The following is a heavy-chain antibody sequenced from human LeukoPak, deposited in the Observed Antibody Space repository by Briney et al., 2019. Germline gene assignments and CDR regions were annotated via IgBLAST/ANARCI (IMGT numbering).Heavy chain of an antibody. CDR1: GFTFSSYW. CDR3: ATAQRYTSFSSDFDY. CDR2: INSDGTST. J-gene: IGHJ4*02. Sequence: GGSLRLSCAASGFTFSSYWMHWVRQAPGKGLVWVSRINSDGTSTMFADSVKGRFTISRDNAKNTLYLQMNSLRAEGTAVYYCATAQRYTSFSSDFDYWGQGTLVTVSS. V-gene: IGHV3-74*03. D-gene: IGHD1-1*01.